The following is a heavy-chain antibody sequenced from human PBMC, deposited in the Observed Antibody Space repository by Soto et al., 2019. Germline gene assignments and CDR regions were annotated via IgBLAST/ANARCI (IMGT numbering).Heavy chain of an antibody. CDR3: ARAYCSSTSCHDY. CDR1: GFTFSDYY. CDR2: ISSSRSYT. J-gene: IGHJ4*02. D-gene: IGHD2-2*01. Sequence: QVQLVESGGGLVKPGGSLRLSCAASGFTFSDYYMSWIRQAPGKGLEWVSYISSSRSYTNYADSVKGRFTNSRDNAKNSLYLQMNSLRVEYTAVYYCARAYCSSTSCHDYWGQGTLVTVSS. V-gene: IGHV3-11*05.